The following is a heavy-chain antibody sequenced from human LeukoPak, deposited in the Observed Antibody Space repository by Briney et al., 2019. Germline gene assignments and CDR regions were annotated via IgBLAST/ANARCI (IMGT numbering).Heavy chain of an antibody. D-gene: IGHD1-26*01. V-gene: IGHV1-2*02. CDR2: INPNSGGT. CDR1: QYTFIDFY. CDR3: ARDFGATRRFDY. J-gene: IGHJ4*02. Sequence: GASVKVSCKTSQYTFIDFYMHWVRQAPGQGLEWMGWINPNSGGTNYAQKFQGRVTMTRDTSISTAYMELSGLRSDDTAVYFCARDFGATRRFDYWGQGTLVTVSS.